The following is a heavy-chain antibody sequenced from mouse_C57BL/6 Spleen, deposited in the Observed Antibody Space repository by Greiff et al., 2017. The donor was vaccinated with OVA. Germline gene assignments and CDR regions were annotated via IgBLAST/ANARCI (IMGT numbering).Heavy chain of an antibody. D-gene: IGHD2-3*01. J-gene: IGHJ2*01. Sequence: EVQLVESGGDLVKPGGSLKLSCAASGFTFSSYGMSWVRQTPDKRLEWVANISSGGSYTYYPDSVKGRFTISRDNAKNTLYLQMSSMKSEDTAMYYCARHYDACDYWGQGTTLTVSS. CDR2: ISSGGSYT. CDR1: GFTFSSYG. CDR3: ARHYDACDY. V-gene: IGHV5-6*01.